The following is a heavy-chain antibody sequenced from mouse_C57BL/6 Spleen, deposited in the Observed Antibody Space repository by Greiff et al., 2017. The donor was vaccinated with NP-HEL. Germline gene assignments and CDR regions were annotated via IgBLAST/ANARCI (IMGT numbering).Heavy chain of an antibody. J-gene: IGHJ2*01. CDR2: IYPNSGST. D-gene: IGHD3-1*01. V-gene: IGHV1-64*01. CDR1: GYTFTSYW. Sequence: QVQLQQPGAELVKPGASVKLSCKASGYTFTSYWMHWVKQRPGQGLEWIGMIYPNSGSTNYNEKFKSKATLTVDKSSSTAYMQLSSLTSEDSAVYYCARSGCDGFDYWGQGTTLTVSS. CDR3: ARSGCDGFDY.